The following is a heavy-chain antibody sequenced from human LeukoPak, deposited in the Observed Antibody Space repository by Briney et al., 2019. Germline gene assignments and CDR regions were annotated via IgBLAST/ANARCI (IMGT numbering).Heavy chain of an antibody. Sequence: GGSLRLSCAASGFTFSSYAMHWVRQALGKGLEYVSAISSNGGSTYYANSVKGRFTISSDNSKNTLYPQMGSLRAEDMAVYYCARAFMTTVVTPMGYWGQGTLVTVSS. J-gene: IGHJ4*02. V-gene: IGHV3-64*01. CDR1: GFTFSSYA. CDR3: ARAFMTTVVTPMGY. CDR2: ISSNGGST. D-gene: IGHD4-23*01.